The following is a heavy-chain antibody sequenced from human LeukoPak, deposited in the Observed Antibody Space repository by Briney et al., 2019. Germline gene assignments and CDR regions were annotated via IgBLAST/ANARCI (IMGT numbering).Heavy chain of an antibody. CDR1: GYTFTSYH. J-gene: IGHJ4*02. CDR3: ARENADDFWSGYYYFDY. D-gene: IGHD3-3*01. CDR2: INPSGGRT. V-gene: IGHV1-46*01. Sequence: ASVKVSCKASGYTFTSYHMHWVRQAPGQGLEWMGIINPSGGRTSYAQKFQGRVTMTRDMSTSTVYMELSSLGSDDTAVYYCARENADDFWSGYYYFDYWGQGTLVTVSS.